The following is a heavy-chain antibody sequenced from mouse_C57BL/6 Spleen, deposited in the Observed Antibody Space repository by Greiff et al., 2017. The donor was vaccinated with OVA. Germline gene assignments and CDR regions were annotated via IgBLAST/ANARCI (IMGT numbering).Heavy chain of an antibody. Sequence: QVAIQQPVAELVMPGASVKLSRKASAPHYTIYLMHWVKQRPGQGLEWIGEIDPSDSYTNYNQKFKGKSTLTVDKSSSTAYMQLSSLTSEDSAVYYCARRNYGSSLYWYFDVWGTGTTVTVSS. V-gene: IGHV1-69*01. CDR3: ARRNYGSSLYWYFDV. CDR1: APHYTIYL. CDR2: IDPSDSYT. D-gene: IGHD1-1*01. J-gene: IGHJ1*03.